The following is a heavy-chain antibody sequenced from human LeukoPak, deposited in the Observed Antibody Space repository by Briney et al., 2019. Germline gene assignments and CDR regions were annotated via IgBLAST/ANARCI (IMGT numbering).Heavy chain of an antibody. CDR1: VGSLSGYY. D-gene: IGHD5-18*01. Sequence: PSEALSLTCVVYVGSLSGYYWSWIRQPPAKGLEWIGEINHSGSTNYNPSLKSRVTISVDTSKNQFSLKLSSVTAADTAVYYCARDKTGDTAMVHDAFDIWGQGTMVAVSS. CDR2: INHSGST. J-gene: IGHJ3*02. V-gene: IGHV4-34*01. CDR3: ARDKTGDTAMVHDAFDI.